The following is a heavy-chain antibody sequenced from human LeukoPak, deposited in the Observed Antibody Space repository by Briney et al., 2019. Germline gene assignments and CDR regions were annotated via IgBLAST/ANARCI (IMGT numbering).Heavy chain of an antibody. CDR3: ARSPRDSRNWTGSLDY. CDR2: ISYSGSVQ. V-gene: IGHV3-30*13. D-gene: IGHD1-20*01. Sequence: GGSLRVSCVDPGGTLSKAGMCSGCQAPGKGLEWGSVISYSGSVQFYADSVKGRFTISRDDSKNRVYLQMNSLRVEDTAVYYCARSPRDSRNWTGSLDYWGQGALVTVSS. CDR1: GGTLSKAG. J-gene: IGHJ4*02.